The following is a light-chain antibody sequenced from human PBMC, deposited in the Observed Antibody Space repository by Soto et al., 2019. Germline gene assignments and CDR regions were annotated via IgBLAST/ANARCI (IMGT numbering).Light chain of an antibody. V-gene: IGKV1-27*01. J-gene: IGKJ3*01. Sequence: DIQMTQSPSSLSASVGDRVTITCRASQGVSNDLAWYQQRPGKVPKLLIYAASTLQSGVPSRFSGSGSGTDFTLTISSLQPEDVATYYCQKYNFAPYTFGPGTKVDIK. CDR3: QKYNFAPYT. CDR2: AAS. CDR1: QGVSND.